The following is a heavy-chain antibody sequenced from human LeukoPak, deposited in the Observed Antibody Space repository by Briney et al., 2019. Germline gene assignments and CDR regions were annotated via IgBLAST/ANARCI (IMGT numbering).Heavy chain of an antibody. D-gene: IGHD6-13*01. Sequence: SETLSLTCTVSGYSISSGYYWGWIRQPPGKGLEWIGSIYHRGSTYYNPSLKSRVTISVDTSKNQFSLKLSSVTAADTAVYYCARDSSSWAWALGYYMDVWGKGTTVTVSS. CDR3: ARDSSSWAWALGYYMDV. V-gene: IGHV4-38-2*02. CDR1: GYSISSGYY. CDR2: IYHRGST. J-gene: IGHJ6*03.